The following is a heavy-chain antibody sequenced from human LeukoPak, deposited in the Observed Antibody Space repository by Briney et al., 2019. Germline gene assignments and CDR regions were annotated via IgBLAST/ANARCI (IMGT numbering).Heavy chain of an antibody. CDR1: GGSDSSVSYY. V-gene: IGHV4-61*01. J-gene: IGHJ4*02. Sequence: PSDTLSLTCTVSGGSDSSVSYYWSWIRQPPGKGQEWIGYIYYSGSTNYNPSLKSRVTISVDTSKNQFSLKLSSVTAADTAVYYCARDRLGYCSGGSCYSGDRSDYWGQGTLVTVSS. D-gene: IGHD2-15*01. CDR3: ARDRLGYCSGGSCYSGDRSDY. CDR2: IYYSGST.